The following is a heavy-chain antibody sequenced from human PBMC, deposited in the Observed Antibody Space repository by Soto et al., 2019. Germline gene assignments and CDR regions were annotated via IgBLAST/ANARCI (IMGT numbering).Heavy chain of an antibody. CDR3: ARGNGYSYGPGWYYYYYGMDV. D-gene: IGHD5-18*01. Sequence: ASETLSLTCAVYGGSFSGYYWSWIRQPPGKGLEWIGEVNHSGSTNYNPSLKSRVTISVDTSKNQFSLKLSSVTAADTAVYYCARGNGYSYGPGWYYYYYGMDVWGQGTTVTVSS. CDR2: VNHSGST. CDR1: GGSFSGYY. V-gene: IGHV4-34*01. J-gene: IGHJ6*02.